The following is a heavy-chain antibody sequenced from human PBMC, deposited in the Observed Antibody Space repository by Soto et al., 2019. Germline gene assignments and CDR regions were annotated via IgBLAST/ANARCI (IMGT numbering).Heavy chain of an antibody. J-gene: IGHJ4*02. V-gene: IGHV3-48*03. D-gene: IGHD3-22*01. CDR2: ISSSGSTK. CDR1: GSSFISYE. CDR3: SSTPKYYYARSGTLGGIDY. Sequence: GGSLRLSCEDSGSSFISYEMNWVRKAPGKGLEWLAYISSSGSTKHYADSVKGRFAISRDNAKQSVYLQMNSLRAEDTAVYYCSSTPKYYYARSGTLGGIDYWGQGTQVTVSS.